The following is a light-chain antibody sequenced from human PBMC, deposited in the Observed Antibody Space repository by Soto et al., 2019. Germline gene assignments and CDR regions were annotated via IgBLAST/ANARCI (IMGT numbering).Light chain of an antibody. V-gene: IGKV1-5*03. Sequence: DIQMTQSPSTLSASVGDRVTITCRANQNINNWLAWYQQKPGKAPKLLIYKASTLESGVPSRFSGSGFGTEFTLTISSLQPDDFPTYYCQQYNTYSFTFGPGAKVDIK. J-gene: IGKJ3*01. CDR3: QQYNTYSFT. CDR2: KAS. CDR1: QNINNW.